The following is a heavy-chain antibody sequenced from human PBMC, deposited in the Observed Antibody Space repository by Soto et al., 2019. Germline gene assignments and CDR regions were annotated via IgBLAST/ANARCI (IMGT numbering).Heavy chain of an antibody. J-gene: IGHJ4*02. Sequence: ASVKVSCKASGYTFTSYYMHWVRQAPGQGLEWMGIINPSGGSTSYAQKFQGRVTVTRNTSISTVYMELSGLRPDDTAAYYCARRKERSGPHYFDYWGQGSQVTVSS. CDR2: INPSGGST. CDR1: GYTFTSYY. D-gene: IGHD6-25*01. V-gene: IGHV1-46*01. CDR3: ARRKERSGPHYFDY.